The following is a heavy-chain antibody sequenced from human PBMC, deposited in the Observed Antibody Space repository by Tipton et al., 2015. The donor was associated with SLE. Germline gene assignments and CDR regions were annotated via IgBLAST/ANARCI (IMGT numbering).Heavy chain of an antibody. Sequence: SLRLSCAASGFTFSDYYMNWIRQAPGKGLEWVSYISSSGGTIYYADSVKGRFTISRDNAKNSLYLQMNSLRAEDTAVYYCARDAELYYDSRYGMDVWGQGTTVTVSS. V-gene: IGHV3-11*04. J-gene: IGHJ6*02. CDR2: ISSSGGTI. CDR3: ARDAELYYDSRYGMDV. D-gene: IGHD3-22*01. CDR1: GFTFSDYY.